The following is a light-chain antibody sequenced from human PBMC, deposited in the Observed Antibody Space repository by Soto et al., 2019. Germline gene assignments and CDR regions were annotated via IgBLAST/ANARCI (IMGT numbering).Light chain of an antibody. CDR1: QTVSSNY. Sequence: EIILTQSPDTLSLSPGERATLSCRAIQTVSSNYLAWCQQRPGQAPRLLIYGASTRAAGIPDRFSGRGSGTDFSLTISRLEPGDFAVYYCQHYGDSLSITFGQGTRLEIK. V-gene: IGKV3-20*01. CDR3: QHYGDSLSIT. J-gene: IGKJ5*01. CDR2: GAS.